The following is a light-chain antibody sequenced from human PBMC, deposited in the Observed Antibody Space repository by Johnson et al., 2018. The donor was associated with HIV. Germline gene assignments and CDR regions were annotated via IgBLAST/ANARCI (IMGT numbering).Light chain of an antibody. CDR2: DNN. Sequence: QAVLTQPPSVSAAPGQKVTISCSGSNYNIGNNYVSWYQQLTGTAPKLLIYDNNKRPSGIPDRFSGSKSGTSATLGITGLQTGDEADYYCGTWDTSLGAQYVFGSGTKVTVL. CDR1: NYNIGNNY. CDR3: GTWDTSLGAQYV. V-gene: IGLV1-51*01. J-gene: IGLJ1*01.